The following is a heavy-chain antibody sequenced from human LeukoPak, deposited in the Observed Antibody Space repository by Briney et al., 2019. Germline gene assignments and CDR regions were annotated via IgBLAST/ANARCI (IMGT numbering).Heavy chain of an antibody. CDR1: GFTFSSYW. D-gene: IGHD4-17*01. J-gene: IGHJ4*02. V-gene: IGHV3-7*03. CDR3: ARDWFDGDYDRFDY. CDR2: INQDESQK. Sequence: PGGSLRLSCAVSGFTFSSYWMSWFRQAPGKGLEWVANINQDESQKFSVDSVKGRFTISRDNAKNSLSLQMNSLRVEDTAVYYCARDWFDGDYDRFDYWGQGTLVTVSS.